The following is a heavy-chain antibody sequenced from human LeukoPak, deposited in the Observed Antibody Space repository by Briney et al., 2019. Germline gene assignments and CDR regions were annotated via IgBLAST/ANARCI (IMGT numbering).Heavy chain of an antibody. CDR2: IYYSGST. V-gene: IGHV4-39*01. D-gene: IGHD6-13*01. J-gene: IGHJ1*01. Sequence: SETLSLTCTVSGGSISSSRYYWGWIRQPPGKGLEWIGSIYYSGSTYYNPSLKSRVTISVDTSKNPFSLNLSSVTAADTALYYCARHESSMGAAGILGRWGQGTLVTVSS. CDR3: ARHESSMGAAGILGR. CDR1: GGSISSSRYY.